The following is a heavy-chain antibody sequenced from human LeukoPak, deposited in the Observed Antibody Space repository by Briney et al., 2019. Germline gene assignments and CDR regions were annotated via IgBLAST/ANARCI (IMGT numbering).Heavy chain of an antibody. CDR1: GFTFDDYA. D-gene: IGHD3-22*01. CDR3: AKDSTPYYYDSSGYYDY. CDR2: ISWNSGSI. V-gene: IGHV3-9*01. Sequence: PGRSLRFSCAASGFTFDDYAMHWVRQAPGKGVEWVSGISWNSGSIGYADSVKGRFTISRDNAKNSLYLQMNSLRAEDTALSYCAKDSTPYYYDSSGYYDYWGQGTLVTVSS. J-gene: IGHJ4*02.